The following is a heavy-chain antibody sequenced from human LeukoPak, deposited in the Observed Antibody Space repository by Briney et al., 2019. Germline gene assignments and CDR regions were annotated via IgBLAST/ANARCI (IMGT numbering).Heavy chain of an antibody. D-gene: IGHD1-26*01. J-gene: IGHJ4*02. CDR2: IIPIFGTA. Sequence: GASVKVSCKASGGTFSSCAISWVRQAPGQGLEWMGGIIPIFGTANYAQKFQGRVTITADESTSTAYMELSSLRSEDTAVYYCARGGWELLRAFDYWGQGTLVTVSS. V-gene: IGHV1-69*13. CDR3: ARGGWELLRAFDY. CDR1: GGTFSSCA.